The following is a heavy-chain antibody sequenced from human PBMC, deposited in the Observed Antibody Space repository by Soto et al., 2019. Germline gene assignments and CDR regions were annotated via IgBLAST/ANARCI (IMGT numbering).Heavy chain of an antibody. CDR2: IYYSGST. D-gene: IGHD2-15*01. Sequence: QVQLQESGPGLVKPSQTLSLTCTVSGGSISSGGYYWSWIRQHPGKGLEWIGYIYYSGSTYYNPSLKRRVNISVDTSKNQFSLKLSSVTAADTAVYYCARVVVVAARHHGHFDYWGQGTLVTVSS. J-gene: IGHJ4*02. CDR1: GGSISSGGYY. CDR3: ARVVVVAARHHGHFDY. V-gene: IGHV4-31*03.